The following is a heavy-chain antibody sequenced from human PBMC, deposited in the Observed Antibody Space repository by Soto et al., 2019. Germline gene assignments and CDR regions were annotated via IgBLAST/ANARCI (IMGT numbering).Heavy chain of an antibody. Sequence: ALRLSCAASGFAFSSAWMSWVRQAPGKGPEWVGRLKSEAAGGTTDYAAPVKGRFTISRDDLKNTLYLQMNSLKTDDTAVYYCSYDSSRGDYWGLGTLVTVSS. V-gene: IGHV3-15*01. J-gene: IGHJ4*02. D-gene: IGHD3-22*01. CDR1: GFAFSSAW. CDR2: LKSEAAGGTT. CDR3: SYDSSRGDY.